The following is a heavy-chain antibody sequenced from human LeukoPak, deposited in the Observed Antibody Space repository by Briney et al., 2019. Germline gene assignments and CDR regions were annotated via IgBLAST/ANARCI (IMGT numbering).Heavy chain of an antibody. J-gene: IGHJ4*02. V-gene: IGHV3-33*01. CDR3: ARGHYNYYDNSGSIDY. CDR2: IWFDGSNQ. CDR1: GFTFSSYG. D-gene: IGHD3-22*01. Sequence: PGRSLRLSCAASGFTFSSYGMYWVRQAPGKGLEWVAVIWFDGSNQYYADSVRGRFTISRDNSKNTLYLQMNSLRAEDTALYYCARGHYNYYDNSGSIDYWGQGTLVTVSS.